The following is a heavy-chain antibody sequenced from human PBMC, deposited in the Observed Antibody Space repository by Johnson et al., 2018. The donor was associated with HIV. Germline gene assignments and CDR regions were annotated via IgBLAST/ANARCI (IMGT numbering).Heavy chain of an antibody. CDR2: IYSGGST. CDR3: ATDSSSGVYDAFDI. V-gene: IGHV3-66*02. Sequence: VQLVESGGGLVKPGESLRLSCAASGFTVSSNYMSWVRQAPGKGLEWVSVIYSGGSTYDADSVKGRFTISRDNSKNMLYLQMNSLRAEDTAVYYCATDSSSGVYDAFDIWGQGTMVTVSS. J-gene: IGHJ3*02. D-gene: IGHD6-13*01. CDR1: GFTVSSNY.